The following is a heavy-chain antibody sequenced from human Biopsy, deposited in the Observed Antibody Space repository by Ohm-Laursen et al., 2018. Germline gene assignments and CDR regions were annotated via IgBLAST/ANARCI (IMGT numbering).Heavy chain of an antibody. V-gene: IGHV4-59*11. CDR2: IYYTWKT. CDR3: GRVWLWRGYGMDV. J-gene: IGHJ6*02. CDR1: GGSMSDHY. D-gene: IGHD6-19*01. Sequence: SQTLSLTCTVSGGSMSDHYWSWLRQTPGKGLEWLGYIYYTWKTTYNPSLESRITISVDTSKNKFPLQLDSMTAADTAVYYCGRVWLWRGYGMDVWGQGTTVTVSS.